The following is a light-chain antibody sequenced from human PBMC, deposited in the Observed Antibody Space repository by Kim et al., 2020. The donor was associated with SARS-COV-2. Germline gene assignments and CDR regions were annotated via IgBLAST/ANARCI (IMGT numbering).Light chain of an antibody. V-gene: IGLV4-69*01. Sequence: SVKLTCTLNSGHSSYAIAWHQQQPEKGPRYLMKINSGGSHKKGDGIPDRFSGSSSGAERYLTISSLQSDDEGDYYCQTWGSGDRVFGPGTKVTVL. J-gene: IGLJ1*01. CDR2: INSGGSH. CDR3: QTWGSGDRV. CDR1: SGHSSYA.